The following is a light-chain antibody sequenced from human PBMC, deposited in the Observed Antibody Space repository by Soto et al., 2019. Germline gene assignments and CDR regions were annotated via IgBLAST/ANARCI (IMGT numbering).Light chain of an antibody. CDR3: TSYTSNTTWV. Sequence: QSVLTQPASVSGSPGQSITISCTGTSSDVGGYNYVSWFQQHPGKAPKLVIYEVRNRPSGISNRFSASKSGNTASLTISGLQAEDEADYYCTSYTSNTTWVFGGGTQLTVL. CDR2: EVR. V-gene: IGLV2-14*01. J-gene: IGLJ3*02. CDR1: SSDVGGYNY.